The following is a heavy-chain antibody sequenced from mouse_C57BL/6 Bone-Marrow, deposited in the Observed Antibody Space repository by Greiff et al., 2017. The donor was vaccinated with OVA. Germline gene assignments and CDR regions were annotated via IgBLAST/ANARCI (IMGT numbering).Heavy chain of an antibody. CDR2: IDPENGDT. J-gene: IGHJ2*01. V-gene: IGHV14-4*01. CDR1: GFNIKDDY. Sequence: EVQVVESGAELVRPGASVRLSCTASGFNIKDDYMHWVKQRPEQGLEWIGWIDPENGDTEYASKFQGKATITADTSSNTAYLQLSSLTSEDTAVYYCTRIYYWGQGTTLTVSS. CDR3: TRIYY.